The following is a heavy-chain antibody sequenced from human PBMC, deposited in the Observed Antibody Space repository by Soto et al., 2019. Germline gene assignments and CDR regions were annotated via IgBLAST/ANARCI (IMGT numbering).Heavy chain of an antibody. J-gene: IGHJ4*02. Sequence: PSETLSLTCAVSGGSISSSNWWSWVRQPPGKGLEWIGEIYHSGSTNYNPSLKSRVTISVDKSKNQFSLKLSSVTAADTAVYYCARGEINYYDSSGYWYYFDYWGQGTLVTVSS. CDR2: IYHSGST. D-gene: IGHD3-22*01. CDR3: ARGEINYYDSSGYWYYFDY. V-gene: IGHV4-4*02. CDR1: GGSISSSNW.